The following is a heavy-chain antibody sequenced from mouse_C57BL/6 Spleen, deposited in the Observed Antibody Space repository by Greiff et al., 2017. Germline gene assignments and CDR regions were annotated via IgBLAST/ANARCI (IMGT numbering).Heavy chain of an antibody. D-gene: IGHD4-1*01. V-gene: IGHV5-17*01. CDR1: GFTFSDYG. J-gene: IGHJ1*03. CDR3: ARPGGTSWYFDV. CDR2: ISSGSSTI. Sequence: EVHLVESGGGLVKPGGSLKLSCAASGFTFSDYGMHWVRQAPEQGLEWVAYISSGSSTIYYADTVKGRFTISRDNAKNTLFLQMTSLRSEDTAMYYCARPGGTSWYFDVWGTGTTVTVSS.